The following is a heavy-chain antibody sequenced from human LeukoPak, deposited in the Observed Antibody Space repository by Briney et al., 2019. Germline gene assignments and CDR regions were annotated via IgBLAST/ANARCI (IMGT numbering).Heavy chain of an antibody. Sequence: VASVKVSCKVSGYTLTELSMHWVRQAPGKGLEWMGGFDPEDGETIYAQKFQGRVTMTEDTSTDTAYMELSSLRSEDRAVYYCATPSTKYSSGWYDYWGQGTLVTVSS. V-gene: IGHV1-24*01. CDR2: FDPEDGET. CDR3: ATPSTKYSSGWYDY. D-gene: IGHD6-19*01. J-gene: IGHJ4*02. CDR1: GYTLTELS.